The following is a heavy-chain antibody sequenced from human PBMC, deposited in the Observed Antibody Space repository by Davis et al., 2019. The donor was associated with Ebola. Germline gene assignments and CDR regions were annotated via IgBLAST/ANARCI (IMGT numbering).Heavy chain of an antibody. D-gene: IGHD2-15*01. J-gene: IGHJ6*02. CDR3: AREVVVGPAARMDV. Sequence: ASVKVSCKASGYPFTGYYLHWVRQAPGQGLEWMGWILPNTGGTNYAQKFQGRVTMTRDTFINTAYIDLSRLTSDDTAVYYCAREVVVGPAARMDVWGQGTTVAVSS. CDR1: GYPFTGYY. V-gene: IGHV1-2*02. CDR2: ILPNTGGT.